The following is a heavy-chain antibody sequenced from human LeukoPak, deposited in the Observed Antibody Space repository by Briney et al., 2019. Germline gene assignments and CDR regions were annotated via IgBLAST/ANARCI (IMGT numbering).Heavy chain of an antibody. D-gene: IGHD3-3*01. J-gene: IGHJ4*02. V-gene: IGHV4-39*07. CDR1: GGSISSSSYY. CDR2: IYYSGST. Sequence: SETLSLTCTVSGGSISSSSYYWGWIRQPPGKGLEWIGSIYYSGSTYNNPSLKSRVTISVDTSKNQFSLKLSSVTAADTAVYYCARASGGVGTYYDFWSGYYTDYFDYWGQGTLVTVSS. CDR3: ARASGGVGTYYDFWSGYYTDYFDY.